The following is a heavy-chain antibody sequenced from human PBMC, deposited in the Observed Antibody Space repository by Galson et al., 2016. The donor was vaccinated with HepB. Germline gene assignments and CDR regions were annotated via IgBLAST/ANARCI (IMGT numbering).Heavy chain of an antibody. V-gene: IGHV3-11*06. D-gene: IGHD6-19*01. CDR2: ISISSSYT. CDR1: GFSFSDYY. Sequence: SLRLSCAASGFSFSDYYMSWIRQAPGKGLEWVSYISISSSYTNDADSVKGRFTISRDDAKNSLYLQVDSLRAEDTAVYYCARNYFIGVAGTDYGMDVWGQGTTVTVSS. J-gene: IGHJ6*02. CDR3: ARNYFIGVAGTDYGMDV.